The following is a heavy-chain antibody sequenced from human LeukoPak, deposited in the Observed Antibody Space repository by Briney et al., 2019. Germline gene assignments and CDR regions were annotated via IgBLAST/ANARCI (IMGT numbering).Heavy chain of an antibody. CDR3: ARDVRPLIHAFDI. J-gene: IGHJ3*02. CDR2: GFHTGRS. Sequence: SETLSLTCAVYGGSFSGYYWSWIRQPPGKGLEWIGEGFHTGRSSYNPSLKSRVTISVDKSKNHFSLNLSSVTAADTAVYYCARDVRPLIHAFDIWGQGTVVTVSS. CDR1: GGSFSGYY. V-gene: IGHV4-34*12.